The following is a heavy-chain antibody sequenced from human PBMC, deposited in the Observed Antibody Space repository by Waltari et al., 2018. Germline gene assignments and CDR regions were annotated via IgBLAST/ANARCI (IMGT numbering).Heavy chain of an antibody. Sequence: EVQLLESGGGLVQPGGSLRLSCAASGFTFSSYAMSWVRQAPGKGLEWVSAISGSGGSTYYADSVKGRFTISRDNSKNTLYLQMNSLRAEDTAVYYCAKDPFRRTRVVIAGNFDYWGQGTLVTVSS. V-gene: IGHV3-23*01. CDR3: AKDPFRRTRVVIAGNFDY. CDR2: ISGSGGST. D-gene: IGHD3-16*02. CDR1: GFTFSSYA. J-gene: IGHJ4*02.